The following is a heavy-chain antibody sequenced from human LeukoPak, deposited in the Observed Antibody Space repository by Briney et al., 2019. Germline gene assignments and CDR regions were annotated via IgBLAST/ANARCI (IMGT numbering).Heavy chain of an antibody. D-gene: IGHD2-15*01. CDR2: IYTSGST. CDR1: GGSISSYY. Sequence: PSETLSLTCTVSGGSISSYYWSWIRQPPGKGLEWIWRIYTSGSTNYNPSLKSRVTMSVDTSKNQFSLKLSSVTAADTAVYYCARGRGLLGYCSGGSCYPGAFDIWGQGTMVTVSS. CDR3: ARGRGLLGYCSGGSCYPGAFDI. J-gene: IGHJ3*02. V-gene: IGHV4-4*07.